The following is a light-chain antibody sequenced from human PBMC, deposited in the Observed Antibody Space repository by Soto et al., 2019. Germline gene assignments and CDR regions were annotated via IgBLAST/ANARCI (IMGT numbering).Light chain of an antibody. CDR3: QQYGDSLT. CDR1: QSVRNSY. CDR2: GAS. Sequence: TQSPGTLSLSPGERATVSCRASQSVRNSYLAWYQQKPGQAPRLLIYGASRRATGIPDRFSGSGSGTDFTLTISRLEAEDFAVYYCQQYGDSLTFGGGNKVDIK. V-gene: IGKV3-20*01. J-gene: IGKJ4*01.